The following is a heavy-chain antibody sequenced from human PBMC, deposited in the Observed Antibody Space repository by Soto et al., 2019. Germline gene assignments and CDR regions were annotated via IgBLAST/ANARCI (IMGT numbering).Heavy chain of an antibody. Sequence: QVQLVQSGAEVKKPGASVKVSCKASGYTFTSYAMHWVRQAPGQRLEWMGWINAGNGNTKYSQKFQGRVTITRDTSASTAYMELSSLRSEDTAVYYCATGYCSGGSCHKLISGLGYWGQGTLVTVSS. CDR2: INAGNGNT. CDR1: GYTFTSYA. J-gene: IGHJ4*02. D-gene: IGHD2-15*01. V-gene: IGHV1-3*01. CDR3: ATGYCSGGSCHKLISGLGY.